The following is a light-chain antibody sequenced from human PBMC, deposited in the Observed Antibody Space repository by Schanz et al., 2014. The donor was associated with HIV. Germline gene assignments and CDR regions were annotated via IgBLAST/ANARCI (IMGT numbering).Light chain of an antibody. Sequence: QSALTQPPSASGSPGQSVTISCTGTTSDIGNHDFVSWYQQHPGKAPKLMIYEVSKRPSGVSNRFSGSKSGNTASLTISGLQAEDEADYYCCSYAGSSTSYVFGTGTKLTVL. CDR3: CSYAGSSTSYV. CDR2: EVS. V-gene: IGLV2-23*02. CDR1: TSDIGNHDF. J-gene: IGLJ1*01.